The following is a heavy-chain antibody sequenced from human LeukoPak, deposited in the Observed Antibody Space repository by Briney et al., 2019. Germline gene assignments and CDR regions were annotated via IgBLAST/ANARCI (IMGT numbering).Heavy chain of an antibody. J-gene: IGHJ4*02. Sequence: SETLSLPCSVSGYYLSRGYYWGWTRQPPGTGLEWIGSVSHSGSTYYNPSLKSRVTISLDRSKNQFSLKLSSVTAADTAVYYCARRYGYGSEALDYWGQRTLVTVSS. CDR1: GYYLSRGYY. D-gene: IGHD6-25*01. V-gene: IGHV4-38-2*02. CDR2: VSHSGST. CDR3: ARRYGYGSEALDY.